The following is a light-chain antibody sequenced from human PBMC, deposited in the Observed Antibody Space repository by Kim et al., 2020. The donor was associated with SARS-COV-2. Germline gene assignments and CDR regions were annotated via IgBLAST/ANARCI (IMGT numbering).Light chain of an antibody. J-gene: IGLJ2*01. Sequence: SEAPGQRVTTSCSNVKFSSVSWYQQLPGRAPRLIIYDTYERHSGIPDRFSGSKSGTAATLDITGLQTGDEAEYYCGTWDNSLGVVTFGGGTQLTVL. CDR1: NVKFSS. CDR2: DTY. V-gene: IGLV1-51*01. CDR3: GTWDNSLGVVT.